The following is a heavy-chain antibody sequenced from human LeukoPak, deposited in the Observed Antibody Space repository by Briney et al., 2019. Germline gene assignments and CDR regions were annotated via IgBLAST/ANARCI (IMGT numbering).Heavy chain of an antibody. V-gene: IGHV4-39*01. CDR2: IYYSGST. D-gene: IGHD3-3*01. CDR3: ARREYYDFWSGYGGNLP. Sequence: SETLSLTCTVSGGSISSSSYYWGWIRQPPGKGLEWIGSIYYSGSTYYNPSLKSRVTISVDTSKKQFSLKLSSVTAADTAVYYCARREYYDFWSGYGGNLPWGQGTLVTVSS. J-gene: IGHJ4*02. CDR1: GGSISSSSYY.